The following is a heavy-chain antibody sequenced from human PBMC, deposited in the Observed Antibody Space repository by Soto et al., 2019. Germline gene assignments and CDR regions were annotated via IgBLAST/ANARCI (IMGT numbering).Heavy chain of an antibody. Sequence: ASVKVSCKASGYTFTGYYMHWVRQAPGQGLEWMGWINPNSGGTNYARKFQGWVTMTRDTSISTAYMELSRLRSDDTAVYYCARAYCSGGSCFNWFDPWGQGTLVTVSS. D-gene: IGHD2-15*01. V-gene: IGHV1-2*04. CDR2: INPNSGGT. CDR1: GYTFTGYY. CDR3: ARAYCSGGSCFNWFDP. J-gene: IGHJ5*02.